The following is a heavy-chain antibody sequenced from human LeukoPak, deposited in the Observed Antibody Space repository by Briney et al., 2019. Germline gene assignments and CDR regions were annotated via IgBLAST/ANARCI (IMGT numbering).Heavy chain of an antibody. J-gene: IGHJ4*02. V-gene: IGHV3-23*01. CDR1: GFTFSSYA. CDR3: ATKPMWVRGTLH. D-gene: IGHD3-10*01. CDR2: ISGSGGST. Sequence: PGGSLRLSCAASGFTFSSYAMSWVRQAPGKGLEWVSAISGSGGSTYYADSVKGRFTISRDNSKNTLYLQMNSLRAEDTAVYYCATKPMWVRGTLHWGQGTLVTVSS.